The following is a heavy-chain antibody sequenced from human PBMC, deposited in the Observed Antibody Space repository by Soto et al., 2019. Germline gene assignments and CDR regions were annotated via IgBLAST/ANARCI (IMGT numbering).Heavy chain of an antibody. V-gene: IGHV3-66*01. J-gene: IGHJ6*02. CDR1: GFGVSNNY. CDR3: AKNGDSYAYGEYYSYGMDV. CDR2: INSGGNT. D-gene: IGHD3-16*01. Sequence: EVQLVESGGGLVQPGGSLRLSCAASGFGVSNNYMSWVRQAPGKGLEWVSAINSGGNTYYADSVKGRFTISRDNSKNTVYLQMNSVGAEDTAVYYCAKNGDSYAYGEYYSYGMDVWGQGTTVTVSS.